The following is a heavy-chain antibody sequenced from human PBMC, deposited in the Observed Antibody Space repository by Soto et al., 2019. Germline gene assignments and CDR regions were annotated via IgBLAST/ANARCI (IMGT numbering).Heavy chain of an antibody. V-gene: IGHV4-59*12. CDR1: GSPFSSYY. CDR3: AGDHAALEYSGSYNNYYYYGMDV. CDR2: IYYTGTF. Sequence: SETLSLTCTVSGSPFSSYYWSWFRQPPGQGLEWVGYIYYTGTFTYNPSLESRVAISVDASKSQFYLQLNSVTPEDTAVYYCAGDHAALEYSGSYNNYYYYGMDVWGQGTTVTVSS. D-gene: IGHD1-26*01. J-gene: IGHJ6*02.